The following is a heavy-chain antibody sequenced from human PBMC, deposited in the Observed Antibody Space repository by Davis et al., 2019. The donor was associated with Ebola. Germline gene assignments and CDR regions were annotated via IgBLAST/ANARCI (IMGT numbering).Heavy chain of an antibody. D-gene: IGHD3-10*01. CDR2: INHSGST. J-gene: IGHJ6*02. CDR1: GGSISSSSYY. V-gene: IGHV4-39*07. Sequence: MPSETLSLTCTVSGGSISSSSYYWSWIRQPPGKGLEWIGEINHSGSTNYNPSLKSRVTISVDTSKNQFSLKLSSVTAADTAVYYCAREKLKYYYASGSYQGNFGMDVWGQGTTVTVSS. CDR3: AREKLKYYYASGSYQGNFGMDV.